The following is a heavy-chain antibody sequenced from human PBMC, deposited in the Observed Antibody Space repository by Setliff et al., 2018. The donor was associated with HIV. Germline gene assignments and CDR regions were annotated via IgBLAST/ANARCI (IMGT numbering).Heavy chain of an antibody. J-gene: IGHJ2*01. Sequence: GGSLRLSCAASGSNFGYYWMSWVRQTPGKGLEWVTNISPDGRQKGYVDSVRGRFTISRDNAKNSLYLQMNSLRGEDTAVYYCARDPYPYFDYGDWYFDLWGRGTLVTVSS. V-gene: IGHV3-7*01. D-gene: IGHD4-17*01. CDR1: GSNFGYYW. CDR2: ISPDGRQK. CDR3: ARDPYPYFDYGDWYFDL.